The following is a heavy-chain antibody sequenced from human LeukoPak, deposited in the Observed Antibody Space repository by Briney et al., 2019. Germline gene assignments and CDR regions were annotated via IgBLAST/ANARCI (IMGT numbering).Heavy chain of an antibody. V-gene: IGHV4-59*02. Sequence: SETLSLTCTVSGASVTDYYWSWIRQSPGKGLEWISYIHHSGNSDYNPSLRSRVTTSLDTSKNQFSLNLISVTAADAAVYYCTRGHWGLQSWGQGTLVTVSS. CDR3: TRGHWGLQS. D-gene: IGHD7-27*01. J-gene: IGHJ5*02. CDR1: GASVTDYY. CDR2: IHHSGNS.